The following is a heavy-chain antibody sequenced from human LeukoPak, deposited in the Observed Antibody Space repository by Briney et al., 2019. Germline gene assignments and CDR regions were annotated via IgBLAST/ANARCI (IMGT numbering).Heavy chain of an antibody. J-gene: IGHJ4*02. Sequence: GGSLRLSCAASGFTFSSYSMNWVRQAPGGGLEWLSYISSGSSTLYYADSVKGRFTISRDNAKNSLFLQMNSLRAEDTAVYYCARDLVYNYSYEDYWGQGTLVTVSS. D-gene: IGHD5-18*01. CDR1: GFTFSSYS. CDR3: ARDLVYNYSYEDY. CDR2: ISSGSSTL. V-gene: IGHV3-48*01.